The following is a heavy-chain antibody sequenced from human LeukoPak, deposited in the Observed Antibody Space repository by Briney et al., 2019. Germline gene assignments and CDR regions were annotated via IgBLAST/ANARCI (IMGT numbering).Heavy chain of an antibody. Sequence: GGSLRLSCAASGFAFSSYAMTWVRQAPGKGLEWVSAISGSGGSTYYADSVRGRFTISRDNSKNTLYLQMNSLRAEDTAVYYCAKDRNGFWSGSYLDVWGKGTTVTVSS. D-gene: IGHD3-3*01. CDR2: ISGSGGST. CDR3: AKDRNGFWSGSYLDV. V-gene: IGHV3-23*01. CDR1: GFAFSSYA. J-gene: IGHJ6*03.